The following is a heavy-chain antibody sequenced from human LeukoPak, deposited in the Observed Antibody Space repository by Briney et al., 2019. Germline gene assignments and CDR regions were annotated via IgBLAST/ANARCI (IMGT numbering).Heavy chain of an antibody. Sequence: ASVTVSCKASGYTFTGYYMHWVRQAPGQGLEWMGWINPNSGGTNYAQKFQGRVTMTRDTSISTAYMELSRLRSDDTAVYYCARGSGYSSSWYFGYWGQGTLVTVSS. D-gene: IGHD6-13*01. V-gene: IGHV1-2*02. J-gene: IGHJ4*02. CDR1: GYTFTGYY. CDR3: ARGSGYSSSWYFGY. CDR2: INPNSGGT.